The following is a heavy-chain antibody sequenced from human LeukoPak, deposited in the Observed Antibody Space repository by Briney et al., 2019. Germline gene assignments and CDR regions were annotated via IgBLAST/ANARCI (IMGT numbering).Heavy chain of an antibody. Sequence: LAGGSLRLSGVASGFNFNDHTMHWVRHPPGKGLEWVGLITWDGATTYYADSLKGRFTISRDNSRNSLFLQMHSLRNEDNGLYYCAKEGTGHDDIPEYYFDYWGQGTVVTVSS. CDR1: GFNFNDHT. CDR3: AKEGTGHDDIPEYYFDY. CDR2: ITWDGATT. D-gene: IGHD5-12*01. V-gene: IGHV3-43*01. J-gene: IGHJ4*02.